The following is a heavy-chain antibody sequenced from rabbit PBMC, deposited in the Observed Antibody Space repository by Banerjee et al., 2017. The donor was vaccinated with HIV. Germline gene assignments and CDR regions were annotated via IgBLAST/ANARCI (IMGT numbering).Heavy chain of an antibody. D-gene: IGHD7-1*01. CDR2: INTISGNT. J-gene: IGHJ4*01. CDR3: ARDLGGVTGWNFYL. V-gene: IGHV1S45*01. CDR1: GFSFNNRYV. Sequence: QEQLEESGGDLVKPEGSLTLTCTASGFSFNNRYVMCWVRQAPGKGLEWIACINTISGNTVYANWAKGRFTISSTSSTTVTLQMTSLTAADTASYFCARDLGGVTGWNFYLWGPGTLVTVS.